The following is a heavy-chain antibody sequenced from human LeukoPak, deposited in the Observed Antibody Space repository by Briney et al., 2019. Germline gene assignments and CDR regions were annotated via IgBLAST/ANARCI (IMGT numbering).Heavy chain of an antibody. V-gene: IGHV4-39*07. D-gene: IGHD5-12*01. Sequence: SETLSLTCTVSGGSISSSSYYWVWIRQPPGKGLEWIGTISYGGSSYYSPSLKSRVTISVDTSNNQFSLKLSSVTAADTAVYYCARGNSGYDPSRMDVWGQGTTVTVSS. J-gene: IGHJ6*02. CDR1: GGSISSSSYY. CDR2: ISYGGSS. CDR3: ARGNSGYDPSRMDV.